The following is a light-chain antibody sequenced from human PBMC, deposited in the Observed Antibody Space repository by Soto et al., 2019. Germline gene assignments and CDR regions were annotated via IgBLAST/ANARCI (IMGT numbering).Light chain of an antibody. CDR1: QSIKSY. V-gene: IGKV1-39*01. Sequence: DIQMTQSPTSLSASVGDRVTITCQASQSIKSYVNWYQQKPGKGPKLLVYAASTLQSGIPSRFSGGGSGTEYSLTISSLQPEDFATYYCQQTYSSHPWTFGQGTKVEIK. CDR2: AAS. CDR3: QQTYSSHPWT. J-gene: IGKJ1*01.